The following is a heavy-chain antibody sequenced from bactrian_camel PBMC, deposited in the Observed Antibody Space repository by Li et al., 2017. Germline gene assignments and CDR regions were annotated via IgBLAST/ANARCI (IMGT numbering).Heavy chain of an antibody. V-gene: IGHV3S40*01. CDR1: GFTFSAYG. CDR2: TGSSSRSHYV. J-gene: IGHJ6*01. Sequence: EVQLVESGGGLVQPGGSLKLSCAISGFTFSAYGMSWVRQAPGKGLEWVSCTGSSSRSHYVYYADSVKGRFTISKDNSKNTLYLQMNSLKPEDTAMYYCAADLGWRCPDHFGYWGQGTQVTVS. CDR3: AADLGWRCPDHFGY. D-gene: IGHD5*01.